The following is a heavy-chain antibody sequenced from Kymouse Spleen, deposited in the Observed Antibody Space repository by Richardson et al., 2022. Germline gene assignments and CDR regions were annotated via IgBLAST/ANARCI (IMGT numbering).Heavy chain of an antibody. V-gene: IGHV4-39*01. CDR3: ARFGYSSGFDAFDI. CDR2: IYYSGST. Sequence: QLQLQESGPGLVKPSETLSLTCTVSGGSISSSSYYWGWIRQPPGKGLEWIGSIYYSGSTYYNPSLKSRVTISVDTSKNQFSLKLSSVTAADTAVYYCARFGYSSGFDAFDIWGQGTMVTVSS. D-gene: IGHD6-19*01. CDR1: GGSISSSSYY. J-gene: IGHJ3*02.